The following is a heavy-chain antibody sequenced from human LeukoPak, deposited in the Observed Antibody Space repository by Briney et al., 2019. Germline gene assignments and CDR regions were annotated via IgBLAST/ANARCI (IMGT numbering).Heavy chain of an antibody. CDR2: IYYSGST. CDR1: GGSISSSY. D-gene: IGHD3-22*01. V-gene: IGHV4-59*01. J-gene: IGHJ3*02. CDR3: AREGMIATGREPAEI. Sequence: SETLSLTCSVSGGSISSSYWSWVRQAPGKGLEWIGQIYYSGSTNQNPSLKSRVTISIDTSKNQFSLKLSSVTAADTAVYYCAREGMIATGREPAEIWAQGTMVTVSS.